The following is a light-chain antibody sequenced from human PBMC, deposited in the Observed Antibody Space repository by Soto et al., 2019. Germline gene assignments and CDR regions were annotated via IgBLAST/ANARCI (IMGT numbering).Light chain of an antibody. CDR1: QSISSW. V-gene: IGKV1-5*01. CDR2: DAS. Sequence: DIQMPQSPSTLAASVGDRVTITCRASQSISSWLAWYQQKPGKAPKLLIYDASSLDSGVPSRFSGSGSGTDFTLTISRLQPDDFSTYYCQQYNSYSYTFGQGTKLEIK. CDR3: QQYNSYSYT. J-gene: IGKJ2*01.